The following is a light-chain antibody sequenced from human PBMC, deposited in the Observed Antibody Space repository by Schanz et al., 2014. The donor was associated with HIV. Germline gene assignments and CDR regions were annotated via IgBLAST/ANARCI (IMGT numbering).Light chain of an antibody. CDR3: QSYDSTLRGYV. J-gene: IGLJ1*01. Sequence: QSVLTQPPSVSGAPGQRVTISCTGSSSNIGSVYDVHWYQQLPGTAPQHLIFANSDRPSGVPDRFSGSKSGTSASLAITGLQAEDEADYYCQSYDSTLRGYVFGSGTKLTVL. V-gene: IGLV1-40*01. CDR2: ANS. CDR1: SSNIGSVYD.